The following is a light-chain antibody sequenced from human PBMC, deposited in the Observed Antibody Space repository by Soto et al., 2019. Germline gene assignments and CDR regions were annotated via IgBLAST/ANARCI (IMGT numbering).Light chain of an antibody. CDR3: QQYGSSPYT. J-gene: IGKJ2*01. CDR1: QSVTSGY. Sequence: DIVLTQSPATLSLSPGERVTLSCGASQSVTSGYLAWFQQKPGLAPRLLIYDASNRATGIPDRFSGSGSGTDFTLTISRLEPEEFAVYYCQQYGSSPYTFGQGTKLEIK. V-gene: IGKV3D-20*01. CDR2: DAS.